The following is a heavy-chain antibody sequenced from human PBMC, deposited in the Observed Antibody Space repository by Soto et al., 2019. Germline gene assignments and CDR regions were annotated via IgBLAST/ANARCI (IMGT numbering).Heavy chain of an antibody. CDR1: GFTFSKYG. D-gene: IGHD3-10*01. V-gene: IGHV3-30*18. Sequence: QGQLVESGGGVVQPGRSLRLSCEASGFTFSKYGMQWVRQAPGKGLEWVAVISYDGYLKYYVDSVKGRFTVARDNSKNTLFLEMNSLRVEDTAGYFCAKDFKVSGSHYGTLNYYYGMDVWGQGTTVTVSS. CDR2: ISYDGYLK. CDR3: AKDFKVSGSHYGTLNYYYGMDV. J-gene: IGHJ6*02.